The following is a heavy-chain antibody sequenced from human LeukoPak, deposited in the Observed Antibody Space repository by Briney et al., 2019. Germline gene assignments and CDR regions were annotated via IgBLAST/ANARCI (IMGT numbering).Heavy chain of an antibody. Sequence: PSETLSLTCAVYGGSFSGYYWSWIRQPPGKGLEWIGEINHSGSTNYNPSLKSRVTISVDTSKNQFSLKLSSVTAADTAVYYCARRTDFWSGYYWFDPWGQGTLVTVSS. CDR3: ARRTDFWSGYYWFDP. J-gene: IGHJ5*02. CDR2: INHSGST. CDR1: GGSFSGYY. V-gene: IGHV4-34*01. D-gene: IGHD3-3*01.